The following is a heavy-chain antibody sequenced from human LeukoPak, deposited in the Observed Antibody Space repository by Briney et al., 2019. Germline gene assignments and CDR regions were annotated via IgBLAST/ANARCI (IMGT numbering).Heavy chain of an antibody. J-gene: IGHJ4*02. CDR3: ARHGGLYYDFWSGTEGVDY. D-gene: IGHD3-3*01. CDR2: IYYSGST. CDR1: GGSIRTYY. V-gene: IGHV4-59*08. Sequence: SETLSLTCTVSGGSIRTYYWSWIRQPPGKGLEWIGYIYYSGSTSYNPSLESRVTISVDMSKNQFSLKLSSVTAADTAVYYCARHGGLYYDFWSGTEGVDYWGQGTLVTVSS.